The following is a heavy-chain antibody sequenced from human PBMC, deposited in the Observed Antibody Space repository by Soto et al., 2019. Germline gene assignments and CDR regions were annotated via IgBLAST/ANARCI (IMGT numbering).Heavy chain of an antibody. CDR1: GGSISSSSYY. CDR3: ARPQGYCSGGSCATDNWFDP. Sequence: NPSETLSLTCTVSGGSISSSSYYWGWIRQPPGKGLEWIGSIYYSGSTYYNPSLKSRVTISVDTSKNQFSLKLSSVTAADTAVYYCARPQGYCSGGSCATDNWFDPCGQGTLVTVSS. V-gene: IGHV4-39*01. CDR2: IYYSGST. J-gene: IGHJ5*02. D-gene: IGHD2-15*01.